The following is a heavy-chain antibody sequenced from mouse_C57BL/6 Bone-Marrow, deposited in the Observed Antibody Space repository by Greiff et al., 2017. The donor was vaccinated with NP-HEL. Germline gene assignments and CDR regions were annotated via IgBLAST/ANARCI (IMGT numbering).Heavy chain of an antibody. Sequence: QVQLQQPGAELVKPGASVKLSCKASGYTFTSYWMHWVKQRPGQGLEWIGMIHPNSGSTNYNEKFKSKATLTVDKSSSTAYMQLSSLTSEDSAGYYCARSGGYDYDGFAYWGQGTLVTVSA. CDR3: ARSGGYDYDGFAY. CDR1: GYTFTSYW. CDR2: IHPNSGST. J-gene: IGHJ3*01. D-gene: IGHD2-4*01. V-gene: IGHV1-64*01.